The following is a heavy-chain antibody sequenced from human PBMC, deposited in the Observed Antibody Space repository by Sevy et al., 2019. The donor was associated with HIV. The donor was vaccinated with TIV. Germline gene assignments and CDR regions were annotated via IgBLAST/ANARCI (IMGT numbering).Heavy chain of an antibody. Sequence: SETLSITCTVSGGSITSLYWNWIRQPPGKGLEWIANIYYNGHINYNPSLKSRVTLSLDTSKNQFSLRLSSVTAADTAMYYCAGENAWGRGYSWGQGPLVTVSS. J-gene: IGHJ4*02. V-gene: IGHV4-59*08. CDR1: GGSITSLY. CDR3: AGENAWGRGYS. D-gene: IGHD1-26*01. CDR2: IYYNGHI.